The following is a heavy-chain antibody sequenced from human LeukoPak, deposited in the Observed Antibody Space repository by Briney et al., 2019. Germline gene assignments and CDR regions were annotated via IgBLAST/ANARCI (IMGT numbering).Heavy chain of an antibody. CDR3: AKEVGGAIGY. D-gene: IGHD1-26*01. CDR1: GFTFSSYG. J-gene: IGHJ4*02. CDR2: ISYDGSNE. Sequence: GGSLRLSCAASGFTFSSYGMHWVRQAPGKGLEWVAVISYDGSNEYYADSVKGRFTISRDNSKNTLYLQMNSLRAEDTAVYYCAKEVGGAIGYWGQGTLVTVSS. V-gene: IGHV3-30*18.